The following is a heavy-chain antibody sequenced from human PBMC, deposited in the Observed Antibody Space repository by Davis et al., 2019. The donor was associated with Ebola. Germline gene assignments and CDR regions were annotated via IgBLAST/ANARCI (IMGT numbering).Heavy chain of an antibody. V-gene: IGHV1-69*13. D-gene: IGHD6-6*01. Sequence: SVKVSCKASGGTFSSYAISWVRQAPGQGLEWMGGIIPIFGTANYAQKFQGRVTITADESTSTAYMELSSLRSEDTAVYYCARDLSWYSSSHPNWFDPWGQGTLVTVSS. CDR1: GGTFSSYA. J-gene: IGHJ5*02. CDR3: ARDLSWYSSSHPNWFDP. CDR2: IIPIFGTA.